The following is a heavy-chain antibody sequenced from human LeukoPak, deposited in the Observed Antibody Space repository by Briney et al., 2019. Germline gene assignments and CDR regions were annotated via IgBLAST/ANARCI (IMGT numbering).Heavy chain of an antibody. CDR2: INHSGST. V-gene: IGHV4-34*01. Sequence: KPSETLSLTCAVYGGSFSGYYWSWIRQPPGKGLEWIGEINHSGSTNYNPSLKSRVTISVDTSKNQFSLKLSSVTAADTAVYYCARWGANWDWYFDLWGRGTLVTVSS. J-gene: IGHJ2*01. CDR1: GGSFSGYY. D-gene: IGHD7-27*01. CDR3: ARWGANWDWYFDL.